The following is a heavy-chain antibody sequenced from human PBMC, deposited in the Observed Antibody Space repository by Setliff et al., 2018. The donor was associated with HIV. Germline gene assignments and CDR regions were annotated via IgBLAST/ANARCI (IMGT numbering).Heavy chain of an antibody. J-gene: IGHJ5*02. CDR2: INHSGST. CDR1: GGSFSDYY. Sequence: SETLPLTCAVYGGSFSDYYWSWIRQPPGKGLEWIGEINHSGSTNYNPSLKSRVTISVDTSKNQFSLKLSSVTAADTAVYYCARGGRSLAAQTWFDPWGQGTLVTVSS. V-gene: IGHV4-34*01. CDR3: ARGGRSLAAQTWFDP. D-gene: IGHD6-6*01.